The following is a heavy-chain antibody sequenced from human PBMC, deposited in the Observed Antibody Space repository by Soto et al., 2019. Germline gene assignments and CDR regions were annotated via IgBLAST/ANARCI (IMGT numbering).Heavy chain of an antibody. D-gene: IGHD1-1*01. J-gene: IGHJ4*02. Sequence: PSETLSLTCTVSGGSISSSPYYWAWISQPPGKGLQWIGNIYYNGNTFYNPSLRSRVTISIDTSKSQFSLGLSSVTASDTAVYYCARHGPLTNNWNQLNCWGQGTLVTVSS. CDR3: ARHGPLTNNWNQLNC. V-gene: IGHV4-39*01. CDR2: IYYNGNT. CDR1: GGSISSSPYY.